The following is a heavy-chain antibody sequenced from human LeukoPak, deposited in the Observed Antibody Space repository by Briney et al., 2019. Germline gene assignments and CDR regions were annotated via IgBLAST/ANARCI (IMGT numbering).Heavy chain of an antibody. CDR1: GGSISSYY. J-gene: IGHJ6*03. CDR3: ARKRGNYDILTGYYYMDV. D-gene: IGHD3-9*01. V-gene: IGHV4-59*01. CDR2: IYYSGST. Sequence: PSETLSLTCTVSGGSISSYYWSWIRQPPGKGLEWIGYIYYSGSTNYNPSLKSRVTISVDTSKNQFSLKLSSVTAADTAVYYCARKRGNYDILTGYYYMDVWGEGTTVTISS.